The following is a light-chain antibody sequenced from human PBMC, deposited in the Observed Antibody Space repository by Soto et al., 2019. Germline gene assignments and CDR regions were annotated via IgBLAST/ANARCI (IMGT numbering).Light chain of an antibody. V-gene: IGLV2-14*01. CDR2: EVS. CDR3: SSFTSINTWV. CDR1: SSDVGGYNY. Sequence: QSALTQPASVSGSPGQSITISCTGTSSDVGGYNYVSWYQQHPGKAPKLMIYEVSNRPSGVSNRFSGSKSGNTASLTISALQAEDEADYYCSSFTSINTWVFGGGTKLTVL. J-gene: IGLJ3*02.